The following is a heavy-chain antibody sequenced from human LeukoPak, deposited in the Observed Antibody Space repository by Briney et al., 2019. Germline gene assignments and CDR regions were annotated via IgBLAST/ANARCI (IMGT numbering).Heavy chain of an antibody. Sequence: GASVKVSSKASGYTFTGYYMHWVRQAPGQGLEWMGWINPNSGGTNYAQKFQGRVTMTRDTSISTAYMELSRLRSDDTAVYYCAREGPIAAAGKRYYYYGMDVWGQGTTVTVSS. CDR3: AREGPIAAAGKRYYYYGMDV. CDR2: INPNSGGT. V-gene: IGHV1-2*02. CDR1: GYTFTGYY. J-gene: IGHJ6*02. D-gene: IGHD6-13*01.